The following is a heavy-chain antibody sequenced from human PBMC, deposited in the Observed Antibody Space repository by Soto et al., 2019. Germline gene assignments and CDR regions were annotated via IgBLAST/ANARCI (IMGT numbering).Heavy chain of an antibody. CDR1: GGSICSYY. J-gene: IGHJ4*02. Sequence: PSETLSLTCTVSGGSICSYYWSWIRQPPGKGLEWIGYIYYSGSTNYNPSLKSRVTISVDTSKNQFSLKLSSVTAADTAVYYCARLSGYDLLGYYFDYWGQGTLVTVSS. D-gene: IGHD5-12*01. CDR3: ARLSGYDLLGYYFDY. V-gene: IGHV4-59*08. CDR2: IYYSGST.